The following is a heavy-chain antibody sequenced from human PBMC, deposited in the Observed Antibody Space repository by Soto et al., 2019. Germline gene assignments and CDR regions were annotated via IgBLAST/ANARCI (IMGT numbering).Heavy chain of an antibody. J-gene: IGHJ4*02. Sequence: ASVKVSCKASGYTFTGYYMHWVRQAPGQGLEWMGWINPNSGGTNYAQKFQGRVTMTRDTSISTAYMELSRLRSDDAAVYYCARDHELDSSGYYVVLDYWGQGTLVTVSS. D-gene: IGHD3-22*01. CDR2: INPNSGGT. V-gene: IGHV1-2*02. CDR3: ARDHELDSSGYYVVLDY. CDR1: GYTFTGYY.